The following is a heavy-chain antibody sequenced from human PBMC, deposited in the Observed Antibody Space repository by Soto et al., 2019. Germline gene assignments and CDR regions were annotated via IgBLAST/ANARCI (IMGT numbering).Heavy chain of an antibody. CDR2: INHSGST. CDR3: ARLSRNVGYSSGWYGPRAFDI. D-gene: IGHD6-19*01. V-gene: IGHV4-34*01. J-gene: IGHJ3*02. CDR1: GGSFSGYY. Sequence: TLSLTCAVYGGSFSGYYWSWIRQPPGKGLEWIGEINHSGSTNYNPSLKSRVTISVDTSKNQFSLKLSSVTAADTAVYYCARLSRNVGYSSGWYGPRAFDIWGQGTMVTVSS.